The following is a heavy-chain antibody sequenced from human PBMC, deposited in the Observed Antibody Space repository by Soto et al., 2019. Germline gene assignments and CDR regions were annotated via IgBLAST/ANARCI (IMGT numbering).Heavy chain of an antibody. CDR1: GYTFTGYY. Sequence: ASVKVSCKASGYTFTGYYMHWVRQAPEQGLEWMGWINPNSGGTKYSQKFQGRVTITRDTSASTAYMELSSLRSEDTAVYYCARVPRVVVAATTIYYYYGMDVWGQGTTVTVSS. V-gene: IGHV1-2*02. J-gene: IGHJ6*02. CDR3: ARVPRVVVAATTIYYYYGMDV. CDR2: INPNSGGT. D-gene: IGHD2-15*01.